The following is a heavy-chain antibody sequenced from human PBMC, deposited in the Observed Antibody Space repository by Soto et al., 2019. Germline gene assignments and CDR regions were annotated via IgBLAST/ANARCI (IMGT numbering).Heavy chain of an antibody. J-gene: IGHJ6*01. CDR1: GYTFTGYY. D-gene: IGHD3-16*01. Sequence: ASVKVSCKASGYTFTGYYMHWVRQAPGQGREWMGWINPNSGGTNYAQKFQGWVTMTRDTSISTAYMELSRLRSDDTAVYYCARAVKAYDYVGGIVGYLIYQYGMDFWRQGTTGSVAS. V-gene: IGHV1-2*04. CDR3: ARAVKAYDYVGGIVGYLIYQYGMDF. CDR2: INPNSGGT.